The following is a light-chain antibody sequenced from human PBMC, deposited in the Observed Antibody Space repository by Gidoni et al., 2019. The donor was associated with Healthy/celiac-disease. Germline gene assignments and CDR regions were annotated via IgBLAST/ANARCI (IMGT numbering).Light chain of an antibody. CDR2: GNS. CDR3: QSYDSSLSGSVV. V-gene: IGLV1-40*01. Sequence: QSVLTQPPSVSGVPGQRVTTSCTGSSSNIGAGYDVPWYQQPPGTAPKLLIYGNSNRPSGVPDRFSGSKSGTSASLAITGLQAEDEADYYCQSYDSSLSGSVVFGGGTKLTVL. J-gene: IGLJ2*01. CDR1: SSNIGAGYD.